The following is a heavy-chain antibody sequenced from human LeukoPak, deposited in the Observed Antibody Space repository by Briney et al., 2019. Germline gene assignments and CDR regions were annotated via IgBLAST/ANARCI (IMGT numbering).Heavy chain of an antibody. CDR3: ALFPYCSGGSCYRKHYFDY. J-gene: IGHJ4*02. D-gene: IGHD2-15*01. Sequence: GASVKVSCKASGGTFSSYAISWVRQAPGQGLEWMGGIIPIFGTANYAQKFQGRVTITADESTSTAYMELSSLRSEDTAVYYCALFPYCSGGSCYRKHYFDYWGQGTLVTVSS. CDR1: GGTFSSYA. V-gene: IGHV1-69*13. CDR2: IIPIFGTA.